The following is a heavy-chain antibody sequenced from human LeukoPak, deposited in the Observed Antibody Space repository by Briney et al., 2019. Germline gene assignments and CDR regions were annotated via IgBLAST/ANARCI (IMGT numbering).Heavy chain of an antibody. V-gene: IGHV1-2*02. CDR3: ARGSRRYTAIDY. CDR1: GYTFTNYG. D-gene: IGHD5-18*01. CDR2: INPNSGGT. Sequence: ASVKVSCKASGYTFTNYGVSWVRQAPGQGLEWMGWINPNSGGTNYAQKFQGRVTMTRDTSISTAYMELSRLRSDDTAVYYCARGSRRYTAIDYWGQGTLVTVSS. J-gene: IGHJ4*02.